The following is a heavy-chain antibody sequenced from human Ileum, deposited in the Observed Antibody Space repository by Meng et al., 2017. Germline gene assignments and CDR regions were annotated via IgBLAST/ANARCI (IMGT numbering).Heavy chain of an antibody. J-gene: IGHJ4*02. V-gene: IGHV3-23*01. CDR1: GFTFADYA. CDR2: ISGNGAAK. D-gene: IGHD2-2*02. CDR3: ARWTYHYDF. Sequence: QLLEFGGGFVQPGGSLRLPCTGSGFTFADYAINWVRQATGKGLEWVSAISGNGAAKLYADSAKGRFTISRDNSKNSIYMEMYTLRGEDTAIYYCARWTYHYDFWGQGTLVTVSS.